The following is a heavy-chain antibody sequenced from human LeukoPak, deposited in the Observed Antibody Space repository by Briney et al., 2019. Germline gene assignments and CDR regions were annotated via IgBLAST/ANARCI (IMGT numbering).Heavy chain of an antibody. CDR3: AKSNGYGLVDI. D-gene: IGHD3-10*01. CDR1: GFTFRNYA. V-gene: IGHV4-59*12. J-gene: IGHJ3*02. Sequence: GSLRLSYAGSGFTFRNYAMSWVRQAPGKGLEWIGNIFYRGGTYYSPSLKSRVTISLDTSRNQFSLNLNSVTAADTAVYYCAKSNGYGLVDIWGQGTMVTVSS. CDR2: IFYRGGT.